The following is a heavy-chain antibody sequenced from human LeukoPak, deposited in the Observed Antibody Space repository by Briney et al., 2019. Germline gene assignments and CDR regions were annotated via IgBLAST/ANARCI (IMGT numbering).Heavy chain of an antibody. D-gene: IGHD2-2*01. Sequence: ETLSLTCTVSGGSISSGGYYWSWIRQPPGKGLEWIGYIYYSGSTNYNPSLKSRVTISVDTSKNQFSLKLSSVTAADTAVYYCARHTRNRGAVVPAATFDPWGQGTLVTVSS. CDR2: IYYSGST. CDR3: ARHTRNRGAVVPAATFDP. J-gene: IGHJ5*02. V-gene: IGHV4-61*08. CDR1: GGSISSGGYY.